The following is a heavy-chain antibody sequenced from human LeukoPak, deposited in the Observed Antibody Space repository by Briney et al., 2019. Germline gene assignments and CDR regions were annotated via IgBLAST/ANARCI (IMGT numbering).Heavy chain of an antibody. CDR1: GYTFTTYA. Sequence: ASVKVSCKASGYTFTTYAMNWVRQAPGQGLEWMGWMNPNSGNTGYAQKFQGRVTMTRNTSISTAYMELSSLRSEDTAVYYCARDLYYYGSGSYEDGCDYWGQGTLVTVSS. CDR2: MNPNSGNT. J-gene: IGHJ4*02. D-gene: IGHD3-10*01. V-gene: IGHV1-8*01. CDR3: ARDLYYYGSGSYEDGCDY.